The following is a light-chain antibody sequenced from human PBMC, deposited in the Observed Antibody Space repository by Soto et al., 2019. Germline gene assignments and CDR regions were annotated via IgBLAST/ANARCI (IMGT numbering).Light chain of an antibody. J-gene: IGKJ4*01. CDR3: HQYYSSIT. CDR1: QDVDNNF. Sequence: EIVLTQSPGTLSLYPGEGATLSCRASQDVDNNFLAWYQQRPGQAPRLLIYASSRRATGIPDRFSGSGSGTDFTLTISRVGPEDIAVYFCHQYYSSITFGGGTKVEVK. V-gene: IGKV3-20*01. CDR2: ASS.